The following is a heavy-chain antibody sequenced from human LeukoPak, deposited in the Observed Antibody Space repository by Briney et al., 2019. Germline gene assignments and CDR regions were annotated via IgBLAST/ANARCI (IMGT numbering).Heavy chain of an antibody. J-gene: IGHJ4*02. V-gene: IGHV3-7*03. CDR1: GFTFSNYW. CDR2: IKQDGSDK. D-gene: IGHD4-23*01. CDR3: ARKTVVGSYFDY. Sequence: GGSLRLSCAASGFTFSNYWMSWVRQAPGKGLGWVGNIKQDGSDKYYIDSVKGRFTISRDNAKNSLYLQMNSLRAEDTAVYYCARKTVVGSYFDYWGQGTPVTVSS.